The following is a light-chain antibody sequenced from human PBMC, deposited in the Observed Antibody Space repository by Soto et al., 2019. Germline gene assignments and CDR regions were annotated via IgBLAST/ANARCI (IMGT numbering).Light chain of an antibody. CDR1: STDVGGYNY. Sequence: QSVLTQPASVSGSPGQSITISCTGTSTDVGGYNYVSWYQQHPGKATKLMISDVSNRPSGVSIRFPGSKSGNTASLTISGLQAEDEADYYCNSYSSSTTLYLFGTGTKVTVL. V-gene: IGLV2-14*01. CDR3: NSYSSSTTLYL. CDR2: DVS. J-gene: IGLJ1*01.